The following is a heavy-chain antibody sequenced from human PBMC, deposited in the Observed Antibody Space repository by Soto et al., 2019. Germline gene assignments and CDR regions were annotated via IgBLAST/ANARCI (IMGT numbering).Heavy chain of an antibody. J-gene: IGHJ2*01. D-gene: IGHD2-15*01. CDR1: GFSVSDNY. V-gene: IGHV3-53*01. CDR3: ARVSCSGGGCYPDWYVER. CDR2: IYRGGTI. Sequence: EVRLVASGGGLIQPGGSLTVSCAASGFSVSDNYMSWVRQPPGKGLEWVSVIYRGGTIFYADSVKGRFIISRDSSKNTMYLQMNTLRGEDTATYYCARVSCSGGGCYPDWYVERWGRGTLVTVSS.